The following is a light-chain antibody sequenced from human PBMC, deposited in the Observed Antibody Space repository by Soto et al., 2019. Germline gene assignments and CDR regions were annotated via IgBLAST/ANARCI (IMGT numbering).Light chain of an antibody. CDR2: DVS. CDR1: TSDVGGYNY. Sequence: QSALTQPASVSGSPGQSITISCTGTTSDVGGYNYVSWYQQHPGKGPKLMIYDVSSRPSGVSNRFSGSKFGNTASLTISGLQAEDEADYYCTSSTSSSTRVFGGGTKVTVL. J-gene: IGLJ3*02. CDR3: TSSTSSSTRV. V-gene: IGLV2-14*01.